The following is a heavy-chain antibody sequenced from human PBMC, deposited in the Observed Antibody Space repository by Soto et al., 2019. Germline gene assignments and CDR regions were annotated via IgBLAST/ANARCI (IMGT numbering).Heavy chain of an antibody. Sequence: PGGSLRISCAASVFTFSIYPMSWVRQAPGKGLEWVSSISGSGDKPYYPDSVKGRFTISIDNSKNTLYLQMSSLRAEDTAVYYCADGGEWSFNFDYWGQGTMVTVSS. J-gene: IGHJ4*02. V-gene: IGHV3-23*01. D-gene: IGHD2-8*01. CDR3: ADGGEWSFNFDY. CDR1: VFTFSIYP. CDR2: ISGSGDKP.